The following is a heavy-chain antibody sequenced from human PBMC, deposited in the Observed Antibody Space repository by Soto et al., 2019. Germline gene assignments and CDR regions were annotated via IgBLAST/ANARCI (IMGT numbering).Heavy chain of an antibody. CDR2: VYWDDTE. J-gene: IGHJ4*02. CDR3: AHVFNSKSGSYRYFDY. Sequence: QITLRESGPTLVEPTQTLTLTCTVSGFSLTTYHVGVAWIRQPPGKALEWLALVYWDDTERYSPSLKNSLTITRDASNNQVVLTMTNMDPVDTATYFCAHVFNSKSGSYRYFDYWGQGTLVTVST. V-gene: IGHV2-5*02. CDR1: GFSLTTYHVG. D-gene: IGHD3-16*02.